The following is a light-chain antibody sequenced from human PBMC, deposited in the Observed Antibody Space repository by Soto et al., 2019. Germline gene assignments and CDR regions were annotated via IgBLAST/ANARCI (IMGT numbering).Light chain of an antibody. V-gene: IGKV3-20*01. CDR3: QQYSTSPT. J-gene: IGKJ5*01. Sequence: EIVLTQSPGTLSLSPGERATLSCRASQSVSSSYLAWYQQKPGQAPRLLIYDASNRATGIPARFSGSGSGTDFTLTISSLEPEDFAVYYCQQYSTSPTFGEGTRLEIK. CDR1: QSVSSSY. CDR2: DAS.